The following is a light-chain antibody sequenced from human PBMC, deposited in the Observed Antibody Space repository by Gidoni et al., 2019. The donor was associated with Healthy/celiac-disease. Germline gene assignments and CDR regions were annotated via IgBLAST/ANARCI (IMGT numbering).Light chain of an antibody. J-gene: IGLJ2*01. Sequence: QSALTQPASVSGSPGQSITISCTGTSSDVGGYNYVSWYQQHPGKAPKLMIYEVSNRPSGVPERFAGSKSGNTASLTISGLQAEDEAEYYCSSYTSSTLLVFGGGTKLTVL. CDR3: SSYTSSTLLV. V-gene: IGLV2-14*01. CDR2: EVS. CDR1: SSDVGGYNY.